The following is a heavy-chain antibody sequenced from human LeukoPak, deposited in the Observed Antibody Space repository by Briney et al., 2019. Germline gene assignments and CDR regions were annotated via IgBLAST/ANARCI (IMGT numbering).Heavy chain of an antibody. CDR3: VKDHTGPQDY. D-gene: IGHD4-17*01. V-gene: IGHV3-74*01. J-gene: IGHJ4*02. CDR1: GFTFXDFX. CDR2: INRDGSTT. Sequence: GGSLRLSCAASGFTFXDFXXHXVXQVPGXXLVWVSRINRDGSTTTYADSAKGRFTISRDNAKNTLYLQMSSLRVEDTAVYYCVKDHTGPQDYWGQGTLVTVSS.